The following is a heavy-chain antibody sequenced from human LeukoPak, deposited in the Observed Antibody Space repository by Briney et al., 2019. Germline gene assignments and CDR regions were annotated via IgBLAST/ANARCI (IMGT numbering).Heavy chain of an antibody. Sequence: GSSVKVSCKASGGTFSSYAISWVRQAPGQGLEWMGGIIPIFGTANYAQKFQGSVTITADESTSTAYMELSSLRSEDTAVYYCARRNPYYYYMDVWGKGTTVTISS. CDR2: IIPIFGTA. CDR3: ARRNPYYYYMDV. V-gene: IGHV1-69*01. CDR1: GGTFSSYA. J-gene: IGHJ6*03.